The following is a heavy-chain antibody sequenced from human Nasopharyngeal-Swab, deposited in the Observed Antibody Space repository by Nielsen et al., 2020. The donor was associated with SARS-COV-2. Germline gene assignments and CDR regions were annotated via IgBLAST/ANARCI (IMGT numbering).Heavy chain of an antibody. CDR1: GGSISSGGYS. D-gene: IGHD3-10*01. CDR2: IYHSGST. Sequence: SETLSLTCAVSGGSISSGGYSWSWIRQPPGKGLEWIGYIYHSGSTYYNPSLKSRVTISVDRSKNQFSLKLSSVTAADTAVYYCARVGRDYGSGTNWFDPWGQGTLVTVSS. CDR3: ARVGRDYGSGTNWFDP. V-gene: IGHV4-30-2*01. J-gene: IGHJ5*02.